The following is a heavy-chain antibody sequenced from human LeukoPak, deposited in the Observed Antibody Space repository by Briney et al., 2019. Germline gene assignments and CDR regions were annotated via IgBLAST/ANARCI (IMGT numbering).Heavy chain of an antibody. Sequence: GASVKVSCKASGYTFTGYYMHWVRQAPGQGLEWMGWINPNNGHTNYAQKLQGRVTMTTDTSTSTAYMELRSLRSDDTAVYYCARVWPLYGSGRRAYYFDYWGQGTLVTVSS. J-gene: IGHJ4*02. V-gene: IGHV1-18*04. CDR2: INPNNGHT. D-gene: IGHD3-10*01. CDR1: GYTFTGYY. CDR3: ARVWPLYGSGRRAYYFDY.